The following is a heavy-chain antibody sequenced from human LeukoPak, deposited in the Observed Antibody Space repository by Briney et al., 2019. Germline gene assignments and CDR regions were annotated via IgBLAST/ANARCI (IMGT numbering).Heavy chain of an antibody. D-gene: IGHD3-3*01. CDR2: IIPIFGTA. V-gene: IGHV1-69*05. CDR1: GGTFSSYA. J-gene: IGHJ3*02. Sequence: ASVKVSCKAFGGTFSSYAISWVRQAPGQGLEWMGGIIPIFGTANYAQKFQGRVTITTDESTSTAYMELSSLRSEDTAVYYCAGAIFGVVIPTDDAFDIWGQGTMVTVSS. CDR3: AGAIFGVVIPTDDAFDI.